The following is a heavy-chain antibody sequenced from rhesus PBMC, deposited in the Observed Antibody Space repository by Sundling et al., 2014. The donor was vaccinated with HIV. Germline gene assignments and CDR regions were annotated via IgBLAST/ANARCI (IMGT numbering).Heavy chain of an antibody. CDR1: GGSISGGYY. CDR3: ARGSIFGLVITLPLYY. J-gene: IGHJ4*01. Sequence: QVQLQESGPGLVTPSETLSLTCAVSGGSISGGYYWSWIRQSPGKGLKWLGHIYGGSASTNYNPSLKSRVTISKDTSKNQFSLKLSSVTAADTAIYYCARGSIFGLVITLPLYYWG. D-gene: IGHD3-3*01. CDR2: IYGGSAST. V-gene: IGHV4-143*01.